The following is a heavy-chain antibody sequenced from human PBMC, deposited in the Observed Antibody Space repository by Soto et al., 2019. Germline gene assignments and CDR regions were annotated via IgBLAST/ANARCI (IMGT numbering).Heavy chain of an antibody. Sequence: QVQLQESGPGLVKPSETLSLTCTVSGGSIINHYWSWIRQPPGKVLEWIGYIYYSGSTNYNPSLKSRVTISVDTSKNQFSLNLTSLTAADTAIYYCARANWYSEYWGQGTLVTVSS. CDR2: IYYSGST. D-gene: IGHD7-27*01. CDR3: ARANWYSEY. CDR1: GGSIINHY. V-gene: IGHV4-59*11. J-gene: IGHJ4*02.